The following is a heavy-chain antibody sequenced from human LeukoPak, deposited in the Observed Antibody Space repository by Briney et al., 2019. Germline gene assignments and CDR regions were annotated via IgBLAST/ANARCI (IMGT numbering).Heavy chain of an antibody. Sequence: PGGSLRLSCAASGFTFDDYAMHWVRQAPGEGLEWVSGISWNSGSIGYADSVKGRFTISRDNAKNSLYLQMNSLRAEDTALYYCAKDSQYYYDSSGYRPNWFDPWGQGTLVTVSS. CDR3: AKDSQYYYDSSGYRPNWFDP. J-gene: IGHJ5*02. D-gene: IGHD3-22*01. CDR1: GFTFDDYA. CDR2: ISWNSGSI. V-gene: IGHV3-9*01.